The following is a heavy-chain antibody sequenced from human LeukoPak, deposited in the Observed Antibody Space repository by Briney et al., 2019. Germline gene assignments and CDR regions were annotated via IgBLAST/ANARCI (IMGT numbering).Heavy chain of an antibody. CDR3: ARVSVFSADYYDSSGPLFDY. CDR1: GFTFSSYA. CDR2: ISYDGSNK. V-gene: IGHV3-30-3*01. D-gene: IGHD3-22*01. J-gene: IGHJ4*02. Sequence: GGSLRLSCAASGFTFSSYAMHWVRQAPGKGLEWVAVISYDGSNKYYADSVKGRFTISRDNSKNTLYLQMNSLRAEDTAVYYCARVSVFSADYYDSSGPLFDYWGQGTLVTVSS.